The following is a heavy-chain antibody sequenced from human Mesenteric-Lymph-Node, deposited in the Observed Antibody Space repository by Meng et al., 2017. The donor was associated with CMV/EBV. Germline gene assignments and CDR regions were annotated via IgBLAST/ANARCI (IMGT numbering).Heavy chain of an antibody. CDR2: IYGGGST. D-gene: IGHD3-3*01. V-gene: IGHV3-53*01. CDR1: GFTFTDYW. CDR3: TRDRVAAGFWSGYFDY. Sequence: GESLKISCAASGFTFTDYWMSWVRQAPGKGLEWVSIIYGGGSTYYADSVKGRFTISRDNSKNTLYLQMNSLRAEDTAVYYCTRDRVAAGFWSGYFDYWGQGTLVTVSS. J-gene: IGHJ4*02.